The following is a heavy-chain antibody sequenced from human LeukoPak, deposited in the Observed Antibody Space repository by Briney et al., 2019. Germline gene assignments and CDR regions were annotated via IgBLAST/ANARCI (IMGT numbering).Heavy chain of an antibody. CDR1: GFTFSSYA. V-gene: IGHV3-23*01. D-gene: IGHD6-19*01. CDR3: AKDRTYSSGWYPAFDI. J-gene: IGHJ3*02. CDR2: ISGSGGST. Sequence: GGSLRLSCSASGFTFSSYAMSWVRQAPGKGLEWVSAISGSGGSTYYADSVKGQFTISRDNSKNTLYLQMNSLRAEDTAVYYCAKDRTYSSGWYPAFDIWGQGTMVTVSS.